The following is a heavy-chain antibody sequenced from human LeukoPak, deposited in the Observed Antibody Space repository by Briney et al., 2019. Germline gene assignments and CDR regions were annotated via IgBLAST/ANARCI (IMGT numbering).Heavy chain of an antibody. CDR2: IYTSGST. CDR1: GGSISSGSYY. V-gene: IGHV4-61*02. Sequence: SETLSLTCTVSGGSISSGSYYWRWIRQPARKGLEWIGRIYTSGSTNYNPSLKSRVTISVDTSKNQFSLKLSSVTAADTAVYYCARESGYYGSGSYYAIDYWGQGTLVTVSS. CDR3: ARESGYYGSGSYYAIDY. J-gene: IGHJ4*02. D-gene: IGHD3-10*01.